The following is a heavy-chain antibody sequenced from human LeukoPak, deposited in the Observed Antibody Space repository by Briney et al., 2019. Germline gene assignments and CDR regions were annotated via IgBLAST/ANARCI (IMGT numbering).Heavy chain of an antibody. CDR2: IRSEIDGGAT. J-gene: IGHJ3*02. CDR3: TTGGSVIVAGTRAFDI. V-gene: IGHV3-15*07. CDR1: GFTFSNTW. Sequence: GGSQRLSCAASGFTFSNTWMNWVRQAPGKGLEWVGRIRSEIDGGATDYAAPVQGRFTISRDDSQATLYLQMNSLKTEDTAVYYCTTGGSVIVAGTRAFDIWGQGTMVTVSS. D-gene: IGHD5-12*01.